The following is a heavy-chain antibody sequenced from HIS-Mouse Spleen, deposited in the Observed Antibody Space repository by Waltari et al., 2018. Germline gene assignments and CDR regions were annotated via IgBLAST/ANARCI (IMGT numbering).Heavy chain of an antibody. CDR1: VFPFSSLG. J-gene: IGHJ4*02. CDR2: ISYDGSNK. D-gene: IGHD6-19*01. CDR3: AKASSGWLDY. V-gene: IGHV3-30*18. Sequence: QVQLVESGGGVVQPGRSLRLSCAASVFPFSSLGLHWGRQAPGKGLEWVAVISYDGSNKYYADSVKGRFTISRDNSKNTLYLQMNSLRAEDTAVYYCAKASSGWLDYWGQGTLVTVSS.